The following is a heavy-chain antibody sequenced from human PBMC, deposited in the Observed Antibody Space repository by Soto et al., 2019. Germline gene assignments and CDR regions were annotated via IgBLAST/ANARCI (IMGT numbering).Heavy chain of an antibody. D-gene: IGHD3-9*01. J-gene: IGHJ4*02. CDR2: MKHDGSEK. CDR3: ARTPYYDILADY. V-gene: IGHV3-7*03. Sequence: GGSLRLSCAASGFTFDTYWMAWVRQAPGKGLEWVANMKHDGSEKYYVDSVKGRFTISRDNAKNSLYLQMTSLRADDTAVYYCARTPYYDILADYWGRGTLVTVSS. CDR1: GFTFDTYW.